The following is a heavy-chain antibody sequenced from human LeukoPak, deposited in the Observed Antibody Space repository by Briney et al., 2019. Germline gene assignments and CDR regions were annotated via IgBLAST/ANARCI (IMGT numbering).Heavy chain of an antibody. CDR2: IDSSGGYM. J-gene: IGHJ6*03. CDR1: GFTFNTYS. CDR3: ARGNSLYYYYYYMDV. V-gene: IGHV3-21*01. Sequence: GGSLRLSCEASGFTFNTYSMNWARQAPGKGLEWVSSIDSSGGYMFYADSVKGRFIISRDNAKNSLYLQMNSLRAEDTAVYYCARGNSLYYYYYYMDVWGKGTTVTVSS.